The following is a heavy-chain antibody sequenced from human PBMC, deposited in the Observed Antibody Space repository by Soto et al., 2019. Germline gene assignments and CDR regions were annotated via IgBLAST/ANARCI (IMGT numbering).Heavy chain of an antibody. D-gene: IGHD3-10*01. CDR1: GYTFTSYG. J-gene: IGHJ4*02. Sequence: QVQLVQSGAEVKKPGASVKVSCKASGYTFTSYGISWVRQAPGQGLEWMGWISAYNGNTNYAQKLQGRVAMTTDTSTSTAYMELRSLRSDDTAVYYCARWRPGAYGSGRGSFFDYWGQGTLVTVSS. CDR2: ISAYNGNT. V-gene: IGHV1-18*01. CDR3: ARWRPGAYGSGRGSFFDY.